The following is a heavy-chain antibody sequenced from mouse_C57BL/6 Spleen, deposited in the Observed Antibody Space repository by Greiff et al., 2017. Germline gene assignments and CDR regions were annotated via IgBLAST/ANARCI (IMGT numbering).Heavy chain of an antibody. CDR3: ARYGYDGFAY. D-gene: IGHD2-2*01. CDR2: INPNNGGT. CDR1: GYTFTDYN. V-gene: IGHV1-18*01. Sequence: VHVKQSGPELVKPGASVKIPCKASGYTFTDYNMDWVKQSHGKSLEWIGDINPNNGGTIYNQKFKGKATLTVDKSSSTAYMELRSLTSEDTAVYYCARYGYDGFAYWGQGTLVTVSA. J-gene: IGHJ3*01.